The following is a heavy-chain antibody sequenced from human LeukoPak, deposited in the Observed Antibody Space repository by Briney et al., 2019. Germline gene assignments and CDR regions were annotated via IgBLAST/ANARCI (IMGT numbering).Heavy chain of an antibody. CDR3: ARGVEKWVGATGGRYYFDY. CDR1: GGTFSSYA. D-gene: IGHD1-26*01. Sequence: GASVKVSCKASGGTFSSYAISWVRQAPGQGLEWMGGIIPIFGTANYAQKFQGRVTITTDESTSTAYMELSSLRSEDTAVYYCARGVEKWVGATGGRYYFDYWGQGTLVTVSS. J-gene: IGHJ4*02. CDR2: IIPIFGTA. V-gene: IGHV1-69*05.